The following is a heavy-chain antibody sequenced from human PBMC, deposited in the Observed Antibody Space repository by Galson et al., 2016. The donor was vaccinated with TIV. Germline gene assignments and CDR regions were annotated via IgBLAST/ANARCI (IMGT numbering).Heavy chain of an antibody. V-gene: IGHV1-2*02. CDR1: GYIFINYY. Sequence: SVKVSCKASGYIFINYYIHWVRQAPGQGLEWLGWFNPDSGATQYAQKFQGRVTMTRDTSISTAYMEQRRLISDDTAVYYCARVNWARAFDYWGQGTQVTVSS. J-gene: IGHJ4*02. D-gene: IGHD7-27*01. CDR3: ARVNWARAFDY. CDR2: FNPDSGAT.